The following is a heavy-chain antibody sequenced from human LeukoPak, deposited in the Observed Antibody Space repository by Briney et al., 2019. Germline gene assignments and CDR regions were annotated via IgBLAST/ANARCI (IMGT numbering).Heavy chain of an antibody. D-gene: IGHD2-2*01. CDR3: GKSNSRYQPWTLDI. CDR1: DYSISNGYY. Sequence: SETLSLTGTVSDYSISNGYYWSWIRQPPGKGLEWIGHIFYNEGTSYNPSLKSRVTISVDTSNNQLSLKVNSVTAADTAMYYCGKSNSRYQPWTLDIWGRGTMVTVSS. J-gene: IGHJ3*02. V-gene: IGHV4-61*01. CDR2: IFYNEGT.